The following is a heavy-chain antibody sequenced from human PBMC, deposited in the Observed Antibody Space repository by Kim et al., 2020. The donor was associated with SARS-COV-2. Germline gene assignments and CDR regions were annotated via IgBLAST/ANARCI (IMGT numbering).Heavy chain of an antibody. CDR1: GGSISSYY. Sequence: SETLSLTCTVPGGSISSYYWSWIRQLPGKGLEWIGYIYYSGSTNYNPSLKSRVTISVDTSKNQFSLKLSSVTAADTAVYYCARFYDPLFDYWGQGTLVTVSS. D-gene: IGHD3-22*01. J-gene: IGHJ4*02. V-gene: IGHV4-59*01. CDR2: IYYSGST. CDR3: ARFYDPLFDY.